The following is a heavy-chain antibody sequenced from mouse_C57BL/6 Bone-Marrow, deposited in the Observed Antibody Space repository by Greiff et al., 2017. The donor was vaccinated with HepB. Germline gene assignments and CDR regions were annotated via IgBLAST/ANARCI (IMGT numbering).Heavy chain of an antibody. Sequence: QVQLKQPGTELVKPGASVKLSCKASGYTFTSYWMHWVKQRPGQGLEWIGNIKPSNGGTNYNEKFKSKATLTVDKSSSTAYMQLSRLTSEDSAVYYCARSIGSSLYWYFDVWGTGTTVTVSS. D-gene: IGHD1-1*01. CDR1: GYTFTSYW. V-gene: IGHV1-53*01. CDR3: ARSIGSSLYWYFDV. J-gene: IGHJ1*03. CDR2: IKPSNGGT.